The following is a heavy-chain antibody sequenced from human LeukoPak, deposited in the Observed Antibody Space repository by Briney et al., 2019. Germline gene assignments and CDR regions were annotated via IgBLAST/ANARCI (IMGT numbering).Heavy chain of an antibody. J-gene: IGHJ3*02. Sequence: SETLSLTCTASGGSISSYYWSWIRQPPGKGLEWIGYIYYSGSTNYNPSLKSRVTISVDTSKNQFSLKLSSVTAADTAVYYCAGAQYYYGSGENDAFDIWGQGTMVTVSS. CDR1: GGSISSYY. D-gene: IGHD3-10*01. V-gene: IGHV4-59*01. CDR2: IYYSGST. CDR3: AGAQYYYGSGENDAFDI.